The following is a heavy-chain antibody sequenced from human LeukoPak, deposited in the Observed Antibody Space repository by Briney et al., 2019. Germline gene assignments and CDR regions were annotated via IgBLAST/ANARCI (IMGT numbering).Heavy chain of an antibody. CDR3: SRREVVGATAFDY. V-gene: IGHV5-10-1*01. J-gene: IGHJ4*02. CDR1: GYSFTSYW. CDR2: IDPSDSYT. D-gene: IGHD1-26*01. Sequence: GQSLKISCTGSGYSFTSYWINWVRQMPGKGLEWMGTIDPSDSYTNYSPAFQGHVTMSSVKSISTAYLQWSSLRASDTAVYYCSRREVVGATAFDYWGRGTLVTVSS.